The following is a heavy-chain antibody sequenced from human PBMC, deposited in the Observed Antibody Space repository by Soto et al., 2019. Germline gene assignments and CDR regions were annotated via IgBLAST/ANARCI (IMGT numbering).Heavy chain of an antibody. D-gene: IGHD3-22*01. CDR3: ARGTYYYDSSGYYRFDY. CDR1: GGSISSGDYY. J-gene: IGHJ4*02. Sequence: KPSETLSLTCTVSGGSISSGDYYWSWIRQPPGKGLEWIGYIYYSGSTYYNPSLKSRVTISVDTSKNQFSLKLSSVTAADTAVYYCARGTYYYDSSGYYRFDYWGQGTLVTVSS. V-gene: IGHV4-30-4*01. CDR2: IYYSGST.